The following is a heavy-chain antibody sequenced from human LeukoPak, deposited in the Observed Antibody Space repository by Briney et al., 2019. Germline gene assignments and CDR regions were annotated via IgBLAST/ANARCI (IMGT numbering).Heavy chain of an antibody. J-gene: IGHJ5*02. Sequence: PPETLSLTCAVYGGSFSGYYWSWIRQPPGKGLEWIGEINHSGSTNYNPSLKSRVTISVDTSKNQFSLKLSSVTAADTAVYYCARGGTYYDFWSGYYGNNWFDPWGQGTLVTVSS. V-gene: IGHV4-34*01. D-gene: IGHD3-3*01. CDR3: ARGGTYYDFWSGYYGNNWFDP. CDR2: INHSGST. CDR1: GGSFSGYY.